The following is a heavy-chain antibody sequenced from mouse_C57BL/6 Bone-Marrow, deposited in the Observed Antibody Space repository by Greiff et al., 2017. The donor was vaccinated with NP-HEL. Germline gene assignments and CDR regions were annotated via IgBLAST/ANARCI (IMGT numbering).Heavy chain of an antibody. D-gene: IGHD2-5*01. V-gene: IGHV1-81*01. Sequence: QVQLQQSGAELARPGASVKLSCKASGYTFTSYGISWVKQRTGQGLEWIGEIYPRSGNTYYNEKFKGKATLTADKSSSTAYMELRSLTSEDSAVYFCARVLYSNYDWYFDVWGTGTTVTVSS. CDR1: GYTFTSYG. CDR3: ARVLYSNYDWYFDV. J-gene: IGHJ1*03. CDR2: IYPRSGNT.